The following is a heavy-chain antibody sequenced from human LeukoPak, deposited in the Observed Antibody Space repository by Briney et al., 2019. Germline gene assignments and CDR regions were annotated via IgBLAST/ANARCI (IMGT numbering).Heavy chain of an antibody. Sequence: GGSLRLSSAASGFTLDSYWMHWVRLAPGKGLEWVSRINADGRNTPYADSVKGRFTISRDNAKNTLYLQMSSLRAEDTAVYYCARGSSSGWPDYFDYWGRGTLVAVSS. CDR2: INADGRNT. D-gene: IGHD6-19*01. CDR3: ARGSSSGWPDYFDY. V-gene: IGHV3-74*01. J-gene: IGHJ4*02. CDR1: GFTLDSYW.